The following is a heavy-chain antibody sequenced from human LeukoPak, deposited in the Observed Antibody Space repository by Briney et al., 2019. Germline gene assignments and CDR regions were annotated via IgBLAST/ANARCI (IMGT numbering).Heavy chain of an antibody. V-gene: IGHV3-21*01. D-gene: IGHD2-2*01. CDR2: INSSSSYI. Sequence: KAGGSLRLSCAASGFTFSSYSMNWVRQAPGKGLEWVSSINSSSSYIYYADSVKGRFTISRDNAKNSLYLQMNSLRAEDTAVYYCAKDLKYQLPSGDAFDIWGQGTMVTVSS. CDR1: GFTFSSYS. CDR3: AKDLKYQLPSGDAFDI. J-gene: IGHJ3*02.